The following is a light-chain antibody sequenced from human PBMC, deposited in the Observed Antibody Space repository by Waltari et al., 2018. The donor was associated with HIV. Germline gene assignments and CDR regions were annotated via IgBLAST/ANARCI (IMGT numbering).Light chain of an antibody. CDR1: GSNIGNNY. V-gene: IGLV1-51*01. J-gene: IGLJ3*02. Sequence: QSVLTQPPSVSAAPGQKVTISCSGSGSNIGNNYVSWYHQLPCTAPKVLIFENNMRHSGAPDRFSGSKSDTSATLAITGLQPGDEAYYYCGTWDTRLSAWVFGGGTKLSVL. CDR2: ENN. CDR3: GTWDTRLSAWV.